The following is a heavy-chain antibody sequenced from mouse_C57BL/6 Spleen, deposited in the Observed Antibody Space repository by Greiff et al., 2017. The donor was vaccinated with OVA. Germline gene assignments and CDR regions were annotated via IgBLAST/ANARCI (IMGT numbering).Heavy chain of an antibody. Sequence: QVQLQQPGAELVRPGTSVKLSCKASGYTFTSYWMHWVKQRPGQGLEWIGVIDPSDSYTNYNQKFKGKATLTVDTSSSTAYMLLSSLTSEDSAVYYCARSGGSLLYWYFDVWGTGTTVTVSS. J-gene: IGHJ1*03. CDR1: GYTFTSYW. CDR3: ARSGGSLLYWYFDV. V-gene: IGHV1-59*01. CDR2: IDPSDSYT. D-gene: IGHD1-1*01.